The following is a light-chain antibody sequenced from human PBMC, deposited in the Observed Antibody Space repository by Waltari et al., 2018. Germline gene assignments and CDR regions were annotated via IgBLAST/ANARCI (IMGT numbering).Light chain of an antibody. Sequence: QSELTQPPSVSRAPGQRVTISCTGSSANIGAGYDVHWYQQLPGTAPKLLIYGNSNRPSGVPDRFSGSKSGTSASLAITGLQAEDEADYYCQSYDSSLSGSWVFGGGTKLTVL. J-gene: IGLJ3*02. V-gene: IGLV1-40*01. CDR3: QSYDSSLSGSWV. CDR2: GNS. CDR1: SANIGAGYD.